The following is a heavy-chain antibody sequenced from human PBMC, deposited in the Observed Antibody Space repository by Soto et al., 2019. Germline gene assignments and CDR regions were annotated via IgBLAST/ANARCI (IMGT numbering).Heavy chain of an antibody. CDR1: GFTFSSYG. Sequence: GGARILSCAACGFTFSSYGMHWVGQAPGKGLEWVADISYDGSNKYYADSVKGRFTISRDNSKNTLCLQMNSLRAEDTAVYYCAKISIAARPLYYYGMEAWGQGTRVTVSS. D-gene: IGHD6-6*01. CDR2: ISYDGSNK. V-gene: IGHV3-30*18. J-gene: IGHJ6*02. CDR3: AKISIAARPLYYYGMEA.